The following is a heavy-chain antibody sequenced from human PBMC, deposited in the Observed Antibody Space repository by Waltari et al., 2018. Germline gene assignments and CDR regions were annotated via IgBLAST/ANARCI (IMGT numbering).Heavy chain of an antibody. D-gene: IGHD3-22*01. Sequence: QVQLQESGPGLVKPSETLSLTCAVSGYSISSGYYWGWIRQPPGKGLEWIGSIYHSGSTYYNPSLKSRVTISVDTSKNQFSLKLSSVTAADTAVYYCARLYDSSHLDYWGQGTLVTVSS. J-gene: IGHJ4*02. CDR1: GYSISSGYY. CDR2: IYHSGST. CDR3: ARLYDSSHLDY. V-gene: IGHV4-38-2*01.